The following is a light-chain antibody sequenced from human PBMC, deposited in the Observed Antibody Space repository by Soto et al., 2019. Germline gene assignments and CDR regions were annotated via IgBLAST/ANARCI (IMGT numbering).Light chain of an antibody. V-gene: IGLV1-51*02. CDR3: GTWDSSLSAHVV. J-gene: IGLJ2*01. CDR1: SSNIGNNY. Sequence: QSVLTQPPSVSAAPGQKVTISCSGSSSNIGNNYVSWYQQLPGTAPKLLIYENNKRPSGIPDRFSGSKSGTSATLGITGLQTGDEADYDCGTWDSSLSAHVVFGGGTKVTVL. CDR2: ENN.